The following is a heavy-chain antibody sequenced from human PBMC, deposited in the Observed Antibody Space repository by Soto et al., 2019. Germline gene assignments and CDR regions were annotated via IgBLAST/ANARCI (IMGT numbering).Heavy chain of an antibody. J-gene: IGHJ4*02. CDR1: GYTFTSYA. CDR2: INAGNGNT. V-gene: IGHV1-3*01. CDR3: ARATPTYDRSGYSPPFGDY. D-gene: IGHD3-22*01. Sequence: QVQLVQSGAEVKKPGASVKVSCKASGYTFTSYAIHWVRQAPGQRLEWMGWINAGNGNTKYSQKFQGRVTITRDTSASTAYMELSSLRSEDTAVYYCARATPTYDRSGYSPPFGDYLGQGTLVNGSS.